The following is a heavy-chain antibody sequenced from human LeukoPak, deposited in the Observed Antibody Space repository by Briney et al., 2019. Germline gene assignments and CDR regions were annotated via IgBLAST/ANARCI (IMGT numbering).Heavy chain of an antibody. D-gene: IGHD1-1*01. Sequence: PSETLSLTCTVSGGSISSYYWSWIRQPPGKGLEWIGYVYDSGSTIYNPSLKSRLTISIDSSKNQFSLRLLSVTAADTAVYYCASGRGRYNYWYLDIWGRGTLVTVSS. CDR1: GGSISSYY. CDR3: ASGRGRYNYWYLDI. J-gene: IGHJ2*01. CDR2: VYDSGST. V-gene: IGHV4-59*01.